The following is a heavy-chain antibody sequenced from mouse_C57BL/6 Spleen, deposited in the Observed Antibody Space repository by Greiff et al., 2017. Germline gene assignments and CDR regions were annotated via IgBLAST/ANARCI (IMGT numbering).Heavy chain of an antibody. V-gene: IGHV10-1*01. CDR3: VRHSYYDFRYAMDY. Sequence: EVQGVESGGGLVQPKGSLKLSCAASGFSFNTYAMNWVRQAPGKGLEWVACIRSKSNNYATSYADSVKNSFTISRDNSGSRVYLKMNNLKTEETAMYYCVRHSYYDFRYAMDYWGQGTTVTVSS. D-gene: IGHD2-4*01. CDR2: IRSKSNNYAT. CDR1: GFSFNTYA. J-gene: IGHJ4*01.